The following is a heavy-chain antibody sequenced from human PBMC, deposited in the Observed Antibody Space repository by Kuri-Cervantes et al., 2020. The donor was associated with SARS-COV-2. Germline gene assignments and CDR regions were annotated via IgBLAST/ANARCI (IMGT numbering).Heavy chain of an antibody. J-gene: IGHJ4*02. Sequence: SVKVSCKASVGTFSSYAISWVRQAPGQGLEWMGRIIPILGIANYAQKFQGRVTITADKSTSTAYMELSSLRSEDTAVYYCARDDCTNGVCWIDYWGQGTLVTVSS. V-gene: IGHV1-69*04. CDR2: IIPILGIA. CDR3: ARDDCTNGVCWIDY. CDR1: VGTFSSYA. D-gene: IGHD2-8*01.